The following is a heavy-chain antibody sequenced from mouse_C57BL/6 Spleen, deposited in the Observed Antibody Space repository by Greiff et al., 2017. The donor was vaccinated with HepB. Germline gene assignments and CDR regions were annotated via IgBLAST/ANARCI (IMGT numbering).Heavy chain of an antibody. D-gene: IGHD1-1*01. CDR1: GYTFTSYW. Sequence: QVQLQQPGAELVKPGASVKLSCKASGYTFTSYWMQWVKQRPGQGLEWIGEIDPSDSYTNYKQKFKGKAKLTVDTSSSTAYMQLSSLTSEDSAVYYCSRNYYGSSEAMDYWGQGTSVTVSS. V-gene: IGHV1-50*01. J-gene: IGHJ4*01. CDR3: SRNYYGSSEAMDY. CDR2: IDPSDSYT.